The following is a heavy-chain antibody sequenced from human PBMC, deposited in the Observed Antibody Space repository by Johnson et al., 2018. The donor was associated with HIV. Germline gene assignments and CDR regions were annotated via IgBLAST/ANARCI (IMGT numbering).Heavy chain of an antibody. CDR1: GLTFSSYG. D-gene: IGHD4-17*01. J-gene: IGHJ3*02. V-gene: IGHV3-30*18. CDR2: ISYDGSNK. Sequence: QVQLVESGGGVVQPGRSLRLSCAASGLTFSSYGMHWVRQAPGKGLEWVAVISYDGSNKYYADSVKGRFTISRDNSKNTLYLQMNSLRAEDTAVYYCAKEDRITVTRVTWGAFDIWGQGTMVTVSS. CDR3: AKEDRITVTRVTWGAFDI.